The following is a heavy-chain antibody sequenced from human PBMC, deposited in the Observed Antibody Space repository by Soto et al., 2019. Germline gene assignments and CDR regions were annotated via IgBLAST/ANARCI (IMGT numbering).Heavy chain of an antibody. CDR3: ARQYCNGGRCSGALGY. Sequence: QVQLVQSGAEEKKPGASVKVAFKACGYIFTSYAIHWVRRALGLCLEWKGWINAGNGNTKYSQKFQGRVSITSDTSASTAYMELSSLRSEDTAVYYCARQYCNGGRCSGALGYWGQGTLVTVSS. D-gene: IGHD2-15*01. CDR1: GYIFTSYA. V-gene: IGHV1-3*05. CDR2: INAGNGNT. J-gene: IGHJ4*02.